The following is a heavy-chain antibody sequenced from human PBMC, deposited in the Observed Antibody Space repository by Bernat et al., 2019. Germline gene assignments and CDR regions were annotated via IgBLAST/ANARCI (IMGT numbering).Heavy chain of an antibody. D-gene: IGHD3-3*01. CDR1: GFTFSNYA. CDR2: IGGRGGST. V-gene: IGHV3-23*01. Sequence: EVQLLESGGGLVQPGGSLRLSCAASGFTFSNYAMSWVRQAAGKGLEWVSAIGGRGGSTYSAASVKGRFTISSDKSTNTLFLQMNCLRAEDTAVYYCAKGLGGNGNFYYYMDVWGKGTTVTVSS. J-gene: IGHJ6*03. CDR3: AKGLGGNGNFYYYMDV.